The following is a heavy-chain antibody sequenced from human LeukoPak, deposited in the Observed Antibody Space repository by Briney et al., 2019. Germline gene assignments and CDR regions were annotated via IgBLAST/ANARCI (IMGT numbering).Heavy chain of an antibody. J-gene: IGHJ4*02. D-gene: IGHD3-22*01. Sequence: GGSLRLSCAASGFTFSSYAMSWVRQAPGKGLEWVSAISGSGGSTYYADSVKGRFTISRDNSKNTLYLQMNSLRAEDTAVYYCAKDLRRATYYYDSSGYSGYFDYWGQGALVTVSS. CDR3: AKDLRRATYYYDSSGYSGYFDY. CDR1: GFTFSSYA. CDR2: ISGSGGST. V-gene: IGHV3-23*01.